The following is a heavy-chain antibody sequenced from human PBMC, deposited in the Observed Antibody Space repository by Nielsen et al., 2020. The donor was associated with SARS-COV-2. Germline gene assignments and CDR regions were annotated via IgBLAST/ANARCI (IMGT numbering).Heavy chain of an antibody. Sequence: GESLKISCAASGFTFSSYWMHWVRQAPGKGLVWVSRINSDGSSTSYADSVKGRFTISRDNAKNTLYLQMNSLRAEDTAVYYCAKDRGAVALNWFDPWGQGTLVTVSS. J-gene: IGHJ5*02. V-gene: IGHV3-74*01. D-gene: IGHD6-19*01. CDR2: INSDGSST. CDR1: GFTFSSYW. CDR3: AKDRGAVALNWFDP.